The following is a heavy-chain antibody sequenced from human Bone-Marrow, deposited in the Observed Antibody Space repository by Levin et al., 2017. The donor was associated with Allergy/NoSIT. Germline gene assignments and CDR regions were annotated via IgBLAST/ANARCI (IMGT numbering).Heavy chain of an antibody. CDR2: ISSNLRTT. Sequence: GESLKISCAASGFTFSNYGMNWVRQAPGKGLQWVSYISSNLRTTAYADSVKGRFTISRDNAKSSLFLEMNSLTVEDTAMYYCARGGTARPDYWGQGTLVTVSS. CDR1: GFTFSNYG. J-gene: IGHJ4*02. V-gene: IGHV3-48*01. CDR3: ARGGTARPDY. D-gene: IGHD6-6*01.